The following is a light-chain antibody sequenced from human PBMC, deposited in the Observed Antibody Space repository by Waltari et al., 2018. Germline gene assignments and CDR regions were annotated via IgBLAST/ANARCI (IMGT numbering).Light chain of an antibody. CDR2: DVT. J-gene: IGLJ1*01. CDR3: NSHTTVSSLV. Sequence: QSALTQPASVSGSPGQSITISCTGTSSDIGAYNYVSWYQQHPGKAPKLLIYDVTYWPSGVSIRCSGSKSGNTASLTISGLQAEDEADYYCNSHTTVSSLVFGTGTKVTVL. V-gene: IGLV2-14*03. CDR1: SSDIGAYNY.